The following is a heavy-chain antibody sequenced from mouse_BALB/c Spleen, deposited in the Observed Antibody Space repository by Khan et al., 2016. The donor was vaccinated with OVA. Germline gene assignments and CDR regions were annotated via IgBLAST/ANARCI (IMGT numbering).Heavy chain of an antibody. V-gene: IGHV1S34*01. J-gene: IGHJ3*01. Sequence: LVKTGASVKISCKASGYSFTGYYMHWVKQSHGKSLEWLGYISCYNGSTTYNQKFKGKATFTVDTSSSTVYMQFNSLTSEISAVYYGARGDDYCISSFAYWGQGTLVTVSA. D-gene: IGHD1-1*01. CDR2: ISCYNGST. CDR1: GYSFTGYY. CDR3: ARGDDYCISSFAY.